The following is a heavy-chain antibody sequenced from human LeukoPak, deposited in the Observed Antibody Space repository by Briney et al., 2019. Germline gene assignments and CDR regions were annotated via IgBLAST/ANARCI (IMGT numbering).Heavy chain of an antibody. CDR2: ISSSSSYI. J-gene: IGHJ4*02. CDR3: VRDSAQHYYDSSGYPDY. CDR1: GFTFSSYS. Sequence: GGSLRLSCAASGFTFSSYSMNWVRQAPGKGLEWISSISSSSSYIYYADSVKGRFTISRDNAKNSLYLQMNSLRDEDTAVYYCVRDSAQHYYDSSGYPDYWGQGTLVTISS. D-gene: IGHD3-22*01. V-gene: IGHV3-21*01.